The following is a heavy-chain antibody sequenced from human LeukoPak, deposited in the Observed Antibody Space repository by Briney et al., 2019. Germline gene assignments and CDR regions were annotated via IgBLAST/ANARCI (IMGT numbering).Heavy chain of an antibody. Sequence: GASVKVSCKASGGTFSSCAISWVRQAPGQGLEWMGGIIPIFGTANYAQKFQDRVTITADESTSTAYMELSSLRSEDTAVYYCARVLGYDRGVIDYWGQGTLVTVSS. D-gene: IGHD3-10*02. CDR1: GGTFSSCA. J-gene: IGHJ4*02. V-gene: IGHV1-69*13. CDR2: IIPIFGTA. CDR3: ARVLGYDRGVIDY.